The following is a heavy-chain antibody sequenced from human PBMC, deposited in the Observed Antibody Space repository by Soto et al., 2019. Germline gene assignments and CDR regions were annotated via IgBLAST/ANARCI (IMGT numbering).Heavy chain of an antibody. Sequence: SETLSLTCTVSGGSISSYYWSWIRQPPGKGLEWIGYIYYSGSTNYNPSLKSRVTISVDTSKNQFSLKLSSVTAADTAVYYCARDLRSVIAAAGAPDYYYGMDVWGQGTTVTVSS. CDR1: GGSISSYY. J-gene: IGHJ6*02. CDR3: ARDLRSVIAAAGAPDYYYGMDV. CDR2: IYYSGST. D-gene: IGHD6-13*01. V-gene: IGHV4-59*01.